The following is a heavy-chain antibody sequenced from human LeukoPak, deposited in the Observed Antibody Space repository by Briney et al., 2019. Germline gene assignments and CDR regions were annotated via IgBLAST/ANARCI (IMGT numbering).Heavy chain of an antibody. CDR2: IGGGGVDT. J-gene: IGHJ5*02. V-gene: IGHV3-23*01. Sequence: LRLSCAASGFTFSSYAMSWVRQAPGKGLEWVSSIGGGGVDTYYADSVKGRFTISRDNSKNTLYLQMNSLRAEDTAVYYCATQYYYDSSGYYWFDPWGQGTLVTVSS. D-gene: IGHD3-22*01. CDR1: GFTFSSYA. CDR3: ATQYYYDSSGYYWFDP.